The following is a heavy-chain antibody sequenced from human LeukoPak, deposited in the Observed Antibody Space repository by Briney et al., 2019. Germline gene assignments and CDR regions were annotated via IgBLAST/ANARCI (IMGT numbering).Heavy chain of an antibody. J-gene: IGHJ6*03. CDR2: ISGSGGST. Sequence: GGSLRLSCAASGFTFSSYAMSWVRQVSGKGLEWVSVISGSGGSTYYADSVKGRFTISRDNSKNTLYLQMNSLRAEDTAVYYCARDHEAARDYYYYYYMDVWGKGTTVTVSS. V-gene: IGHV3-23*01. D-gene: IGHD6-6*01. CDR1: GFTFSSYA. CDR3: ARDHEAARDYYYYYYMDV.